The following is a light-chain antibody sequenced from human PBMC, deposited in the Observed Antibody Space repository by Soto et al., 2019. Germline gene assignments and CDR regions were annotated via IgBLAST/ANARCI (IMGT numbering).Light chain of an antibody. CDR1: SGHSSYA. V-gene: IGLV4-69*01. Sequence: QLVLTQSPSASASLGASVKLTCTLSSGHSSYAIACHRQQPEKGPRSLMKLNSDGSHSKGDGIPDRFSGSSSRAERYLTSSSQPSDDEADYCCQTWGTGPWVFGGGTKLTVL. CDR2: LNSDGSH. CDR3: QTWGTGPWV. J-gene: IGLJ3*02.